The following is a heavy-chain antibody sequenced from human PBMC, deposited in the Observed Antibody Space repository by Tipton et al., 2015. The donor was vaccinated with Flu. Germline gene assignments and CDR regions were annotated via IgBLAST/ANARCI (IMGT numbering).Heavy chain of an antibody. Sequence: TLSLTCTVSGGSISSSSYYWGWIRQPPGKGLEWIGSIYYSGSTYYNPSLKSRVTISVDTSKNQFSLKLSSVTAADTAVYYCKSSSSSPFDYWGQGTLVTVSS. J-gene: IGHJ4*02. CDR3: KSSSSSPFDY. CDR1: GGSISSSSYY. V-gene: IGHV4-39*01. CDR2: IYYSGST. D-gene: IGHD6-6*01.